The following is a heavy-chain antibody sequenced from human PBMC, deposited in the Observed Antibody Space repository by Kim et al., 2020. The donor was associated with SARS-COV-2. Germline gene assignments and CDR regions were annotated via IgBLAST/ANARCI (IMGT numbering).Heavy chain of an antibody. D-gene: IGHD2-8*01. CDR3: ARERVYCTNGVCYLYYFDY. CDR1: GYTFTSYG. Sequence: ASVKVSCKASGYTFTSYGISWVRQAPGQGLEWMGWISAYNGNTNYAQKLQGRVTMTTDTSTSTAYMELRSLRSDDTAVYYCARERVYCTNGVCYLYYFDYWGQGTLVTVSS. J-gene: IGHJ4*02. V-gene: IGHV1-18*04. CDR2: ISAYNGNT.